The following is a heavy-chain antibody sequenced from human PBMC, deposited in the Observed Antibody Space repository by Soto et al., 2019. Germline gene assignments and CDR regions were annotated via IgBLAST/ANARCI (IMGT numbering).Heavy chain of an antibody. J-gene: IGHJ6*02. CDR1: GFTFSGYW. V-gene: IGHV3-7*05. Sequence: EVQLVESGGGLVQPGGSRRLSCAASGFTFSGYWMSWVRQAPGKGLEWVANIKQDGSEQFYVDSVKGRFTISRDNAKNSLYLQMNSLRAEDTAVYYCAREAVWGQGTTVTVSS. CDR2: IKQDGSEQ. CDR3: AREAV.